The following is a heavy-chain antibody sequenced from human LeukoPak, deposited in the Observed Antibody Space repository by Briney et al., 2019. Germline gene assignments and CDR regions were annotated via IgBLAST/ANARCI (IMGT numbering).Heavy chain of an antibody. Sequence: SETLSLTCTVSGGSISSSSYYWGWIRQPPGKGLEWIGSIYYSGSTKYNPSLKSRITISVDTSKNHFSLKLNSVTAADTAIYYCARQRTVVTPEFFDYWGQGTLVIVSS. CDR3: ARQRTVVTPEFFDY. CDR2: IYYSGST. D-gene: IGHD4-23*01. CDR1: GGSISSSSYY. J-gene: IGHJ4*02. V-gene: IGHV4-39*01.